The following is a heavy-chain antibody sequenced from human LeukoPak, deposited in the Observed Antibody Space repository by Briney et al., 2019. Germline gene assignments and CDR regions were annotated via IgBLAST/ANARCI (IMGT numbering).Heavy chain of an antibody. J-gene: IGHJ3*02. V-gene: IGHV4-59*01. CDR3: ARVGGMLTINNEAFDI. CDR2: IYYSGST. Sequence: SETLSLTCTVSGGSMKSYYWKWIRQPPGKGLEWIGYIYYSGSTNYNPSLKSRVTISVDTSKNQFSLKLTSVTAADTAIYYCARVGGMLTINNEAFDIWGQGTVVTVS. D-gene: IGHD5-24*01. CDR1: GGSMKSYY.